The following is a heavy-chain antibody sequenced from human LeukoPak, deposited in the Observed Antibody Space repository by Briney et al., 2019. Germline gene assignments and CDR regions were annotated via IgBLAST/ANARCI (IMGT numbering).Heavy chain of an antibody. CDR1: GFAFGSEA. CDR3: ARGHTREDYGGPI. D-gene: IGHD4-23*01. J-gene: IGHJ3*02. V-gene: IGHV3-30*02. Sequence: GGSLRLSCAVSGFAFGSEAMSWVRQSPGKGLEWVAFIRYDGSNKYYADSVKGRFTISRDNSKNTLYLQMGSLRAEDMAVYYCARGHTREDYGGPIWGQGTMVTVSS. CDR2: IRYDGSNK.